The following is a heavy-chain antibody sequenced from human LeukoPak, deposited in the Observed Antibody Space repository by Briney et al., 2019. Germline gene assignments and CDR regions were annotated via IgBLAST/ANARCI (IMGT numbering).Heavy chain of an antibody. CDR3: ARVQQQRTQGAFDI. J-gene: IGHJ3*02. CDR2: ISSSSSYI. CDR1: GFTFSSYS. V-gene: IGHV3-21*01. Sequence: PGGSLRLSCAASGFTFSSYSMNWVRQAPGKGLEWVSSISSSSSYIYYADSVKGRFTISRDNAKNSLYLQMNSLRAEDTAVYYCARVQQQRTQGAFDIWGQGTMVTVSS. D-gene: IGHD6-13*01.